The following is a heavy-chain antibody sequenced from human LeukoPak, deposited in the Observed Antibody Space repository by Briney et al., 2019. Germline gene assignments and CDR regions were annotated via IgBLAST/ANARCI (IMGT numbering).Heavy chain of an antibody. J-gene: IGHJ5*02. CDR1: GFTFSNYW. CDR3: ARGIISGVDWFDP. D-gene: IGHD3-10*01. CDR2: INLHGSDR. Sequence: GGSLRLSCAASGFTFSNYWMTWVRQAPGKGLEWVANINLHGSDRYYVDSVKGRFTISRDNAENSLYLQMSSLRAEDTAVYYCARGIISGVDWFDPWGQGTLVTVSA. V-gene: IGHV3-7*01.